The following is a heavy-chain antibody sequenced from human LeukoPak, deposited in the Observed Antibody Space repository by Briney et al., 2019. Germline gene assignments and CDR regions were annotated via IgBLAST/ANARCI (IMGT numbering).Heavy chain of an antibody. D-gene: IGHD3-22*01. CDR1: GFPFSSYS. CDR3: ARDQYYYDSSGYYSAPGG. J-gene: IGHJ4*02. V-gene: IGHV3-21*01. Sequence: GGSLRLSCAASGFPFSSYSMNWVRQAPGKGLEWVSSISSSSSYIYYADSVKGRFTISRDNAKNSLYLQMNSLRAEDTAVYYCARDQYYYDSSGYYSAPGGWGQGTLVTVSS. CDR2: ISSSSSYI.